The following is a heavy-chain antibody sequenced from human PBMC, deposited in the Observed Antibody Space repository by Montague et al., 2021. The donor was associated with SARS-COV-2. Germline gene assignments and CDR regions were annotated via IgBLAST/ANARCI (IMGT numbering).Heavy chain of an antibody. CDR1: GGSISTYY. CDR3: ARGPLWSAAPDY. CDR2: INYSGNT. V-gene: IGHV4-59*01. D-gene: IGHD3-3*01. Sequence: SETLSLTCTVSGGSISTYYWNWIRQPPGKGLEWIGYINYSGNTYYNPSLKSRATISVDTSKNQFSLSLTSVTAADTAVYYCARGPLWSAAPDYWGQGTLVTVSS. J-gene: IGHJ4*02.